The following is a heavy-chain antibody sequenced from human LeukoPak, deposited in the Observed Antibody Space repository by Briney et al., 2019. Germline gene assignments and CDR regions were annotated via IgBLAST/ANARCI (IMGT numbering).Heavy chain of an antibody. Sequence: GGSLRLSCAASGFTFSSYEMNWVRQAPGKGLEWVSYISSSGSTIYYADSVKGRFTISRDNAKNSLYLQMNSLRAEDTAVYYCARDKLDGYIDSWGQGTLVTVSS. CDR1: GFTFSSYE. V-gene: IGHV3-48*03. CDR2: ISSSGSTI. CDR3: ARDKLDGYIDS. D-gene: IGHD5-24*01. J-gene: IGHJ4*02.